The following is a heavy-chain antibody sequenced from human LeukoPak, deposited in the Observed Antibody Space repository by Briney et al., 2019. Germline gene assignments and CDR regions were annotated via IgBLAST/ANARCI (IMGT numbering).Heavy chain of an antibody. CDR2: ISSCNGNT. CDR1: GYTFTSYG. Sequence: AAGKVSCKASGYTFTSYGISWVRQAPGQGLELVGLISSCNGNTNYAQKLQGRGTMSIDTSTCTAYMELRSLRPDHTAVYSCARRAAVARSDAFDIWGKGTMVSVSS. J-gene: IGHJ3*02. CDR3: ARRAAVARSDAFDI. D-gene: IGHD6-19*01. V-gene: IGHV1-18*01.